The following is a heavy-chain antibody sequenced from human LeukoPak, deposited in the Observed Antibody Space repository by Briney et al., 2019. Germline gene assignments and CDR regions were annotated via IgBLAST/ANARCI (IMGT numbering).Heavy chain of an antibody. J-gene: IGHJ4*02. D-gene: IGHD1-26*01. CDR2: IGPGGDT. Sequence: PGGPLRLSCAASGFHFSRYDIHWVRQATGEGLEWVSAIGPGGDTYYSGSVKGRFTISRENAKNSLYLQMNSLRAGDTAVYYCSRSGGGTYGIDYWGQGILVTVSS. CDR3: SRSGGGTYGIDY. CDR1: GFHFSRYD. V-gene: IGHV3-13*01.